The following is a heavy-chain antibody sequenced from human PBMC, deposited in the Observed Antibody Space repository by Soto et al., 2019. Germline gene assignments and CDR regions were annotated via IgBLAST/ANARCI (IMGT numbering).Heavy chain of an antibody. J-gene: IGHJ5*02. Sequence: GGSLRLSCVVSGFTVSSNYMSWVRQAPGKGLEWVSYISSSSSTIYYADSVKGRFTISRDNAKNSLYLQMNSLRDEDTAVYYCATPAGPLYYYGSGSFNWFDPWGQGTLVTVSS. CDR3: ATPAGPLYYYGSGSFNWFDP. CDR1: GFTVSSNY. D-gene: IGHD3-10*01. V-gene: IGHV3-48*02. CDR2: ISSSSSTI.